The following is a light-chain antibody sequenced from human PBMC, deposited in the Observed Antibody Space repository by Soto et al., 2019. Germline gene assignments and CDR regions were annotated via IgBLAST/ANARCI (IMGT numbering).Light chain of an antibody. Sequence: LMTQSPAIQSVSPGERVTLSCRASQDVGINLAWYQQKPGHAPRLVVYGASTRATAFPARFSGSGSGTEFTLTISSLQSEDLAVYYCHQYNYWPGTFGQGTKLEIK. CDR2: GAS. J-gene: IGKJ2*01. CDR3: HQYNYWPGT. V-gene: IGKV3-15*01. CDR1: QDVGIN.